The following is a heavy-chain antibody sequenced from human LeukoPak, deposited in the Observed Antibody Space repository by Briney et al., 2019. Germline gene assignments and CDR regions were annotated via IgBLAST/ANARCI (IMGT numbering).Heavy chain of an antibody. J-gene: IGHJ6*02. D-gene: IGHD6-13*01. Sequence: GGSLRLSCAASGFTFSSYGMHWVRQAPGKGLEWVAVISYDGSNKYYADSVKGRFTISRDNSKNTLYLQMNSLRAEDTAVYYCAKDSLAAAAHYYGMDVWGQGATVTVSS. V-gene: IGHV3-30*18. CDR3: AKDSLAAAAHYYGMDV. CDR1: GFTFSSYG. CDR2: ISYDGSNK.